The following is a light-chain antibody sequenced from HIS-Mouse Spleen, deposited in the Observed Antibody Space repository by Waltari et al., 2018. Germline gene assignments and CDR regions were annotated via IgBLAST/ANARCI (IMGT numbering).Light chain of an antibody. V-gene: IGLV2-23*01. Sequence: QSALTQTASVSGSPGQSITISCTGTSIDVGSYNLVSWYQQHPGKAPKLMIYEGSKRPSGVSNRFSGSKSGNTASLTISGLQAEDEADYYCCSYAGSSTLVFGGGTKLTVL. CDR3: CSYAGSSTLV. CDR1: SIDVGSYNL. CDR2: EGS. J-gene: IGLJ3*02.